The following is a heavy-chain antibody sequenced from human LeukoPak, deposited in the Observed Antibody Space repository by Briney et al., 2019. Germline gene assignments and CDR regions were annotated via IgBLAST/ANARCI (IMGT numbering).Heavy chain of an antibody. Sequence: KPGGSLRLSCAASGFTFDDYAMHWVRQAPGKGLEWVSSISSSSSYIYYADSVKGRLTISRDNAKNSLYLQMNSLRAEDTAVYYCARKDSPSRYFDWSDFGINAFDIWGQGTMVTVSS. CDR2: ISSSSSYI. V-gene: IGHV3-21*01. CDR1: GFTFDDYA. J-gene: IGHJ3*02. D-gene: IGHD3-9*01. CDR3: ARKDSPSRYFDWSDFGINAFDI.